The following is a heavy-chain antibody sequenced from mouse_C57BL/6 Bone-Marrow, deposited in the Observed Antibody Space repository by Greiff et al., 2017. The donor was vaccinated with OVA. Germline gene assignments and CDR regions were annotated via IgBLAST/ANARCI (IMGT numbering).Heavy chain of an antibody. V-gene: IGHV5-2*01. CDR1: EYEFPSHD. CDR3: GYPY. CDR2: INSDGGST. Sequence: EVKLVESGGGLVQPGESLKLSCESYEYEFPSHDMSWVRKTPEKRLELVAAINSDGGSTYYPYTMERRFIISRDKTKKTLYLQMSSLRSEETASHGVGYPYWGQGTSVTVSS. D-gene: IGHD1-1*02. J-gene: IGHJ4*01.